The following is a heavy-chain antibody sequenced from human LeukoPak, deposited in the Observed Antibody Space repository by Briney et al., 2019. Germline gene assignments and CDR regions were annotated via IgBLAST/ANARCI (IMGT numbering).Heavy chain of an antibody. CDR2: ISYDGSNK. CDR1: GFTFSSYA. J-gene: IGHJ4*02. Sequence: PGGSLRLSCAASGFTFSSYAMHWVRQAPGKGLEWVAVISYDGSNKYYADSVKSRFTISRDNSKNTLYLQMNSLRAEDTAVYYCAREARGFIAAAGTADYWGQGTLVTVSS. V-gene: IGHV3-30-3*01. D-gene: IGHD6-13*01. CDR3: AREARGFIAAAGTADY.